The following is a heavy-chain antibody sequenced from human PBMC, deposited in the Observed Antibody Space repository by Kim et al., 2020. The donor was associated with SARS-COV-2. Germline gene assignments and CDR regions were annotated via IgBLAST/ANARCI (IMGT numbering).Heavy chain of an antibody. CDR2: INHSGST. D-gene: IGHD1-1*01. V-gene: IGHV4-34*01. J-gene: IGHJ6*02. CDR1: GGSFSGYY. Sequence: SETLSLTCAVYGGSFSGYYWSWIRQPPGKGLEWIGEINHSGSTNYNPSLKSRVTISVDTSKNQFSLKLSSVIAADTAVYYCARLLFPERSIHNYYYYGMDVWGQGTTVTVSS. CDR3: ARLLFPERSIHNYYYYGMDV.